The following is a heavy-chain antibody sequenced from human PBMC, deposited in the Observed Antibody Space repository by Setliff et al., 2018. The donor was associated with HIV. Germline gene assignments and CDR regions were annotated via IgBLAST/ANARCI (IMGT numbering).Heavy chain of an antibody. J-gene: IGHJ1*01. D-gene: IGHD2-21*02. CDR1: GFTFSSYS. Sequence: GGSLRLSCAASGFTFSSYSMNWVRQAPGKGLEWVSAISGSGSSTYYADSVKGRFTLFRDTSKDTLYLQMISLRADDTALYFCASLNRDLVVVTALYFHHWGQGTLVTVSS. CDR2: ISGSGSST. CDR3: ASLNRDLVVVTALYFHH. V-gene: IGHV3-23*01.